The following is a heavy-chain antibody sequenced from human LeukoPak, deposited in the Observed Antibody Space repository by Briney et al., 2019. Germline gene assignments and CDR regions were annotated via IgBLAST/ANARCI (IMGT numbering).Heavy chain of an antibody. CDR1: GFTFSSYS. CDR2: ISSSSSYI. V-gene: IGHV3-21*01. J-gene: IGHJ4*02. CDR3: ARVWTHYGDYFFDY. D-gene: IGHD4-17*01. Sequence: GGSLRLSCAASGFTFSSYSMNWVRQAPGKGLEWVSSISSSSSYIYYADSVKGRFTISRDNAKNSLYLQMNSLRAEDTAVYYCARVWTHYGDYFFDYWGQGTLVTVSS.